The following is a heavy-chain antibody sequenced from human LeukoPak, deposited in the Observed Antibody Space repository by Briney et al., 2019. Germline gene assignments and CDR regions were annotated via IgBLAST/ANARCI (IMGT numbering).Heavy chain of an antibody. CDR3: ARERKDSVAGRWFDP. D-gene: IGHD6-19*01. V-gene: IGHV4-4*07. J-gene: IGHJ5*02. CDR1: GGSIGSYY. Sequence: SETLSLTCTVSGGSIGSYYWSWIRQPAGKGLDWIGRIYTSGSTNYNPSLKSRVTMSVDTSKNQFSLKLSSVTAADTAVYYCARERKDSVAGRWFDPWGQGTLVAVSS. CDR2: IYTSGST.